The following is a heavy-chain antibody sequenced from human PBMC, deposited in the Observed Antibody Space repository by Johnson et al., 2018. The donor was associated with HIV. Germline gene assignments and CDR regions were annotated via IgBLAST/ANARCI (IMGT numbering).Heavy chain of an antibody. D-gene: IGHD5-24*01. CDR1: GFTVSSNY. J-gene: IGHJ3*02. CDR2: IYSGGST. V-gene: IGHV3-66*01. Sequence: VQLVECGGGLVQPGRSLRLSCAASGFTVSSNYMSWVRQAPGKGLEWVSVIYSGGSTYYAASVKGTFTISRDNAKTSRSLQLNSLRAEDTAVYYCASATVMATLSLGPWYPFDIWGQGTMVTVSS. CDR3: ASATVMATLSLGPWYPFDI.